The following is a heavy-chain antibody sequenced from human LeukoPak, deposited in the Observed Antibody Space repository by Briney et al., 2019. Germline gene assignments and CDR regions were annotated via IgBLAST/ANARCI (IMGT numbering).Heavy chain of an antibody. D-gene: IGHD2-21*01. CDR3: ARKGNLRGAYCGGDCYSALDY. J-gene: IGHJ4*02. CDR1: GFTFSSYG. V-gene: IGHV3-30*02. CDR2: IRYDGSNK. Sequence: GGSLRLSCAASGFTFSSYGMHWVRQAPGKGLEWVAFIRYDGSNKYYADSVKGRFTISRDNSKNTLYLQMNSLRGEDTAVYYCARKGNLRGAYCGGDCYSALDYWGQGTLVTDSS.